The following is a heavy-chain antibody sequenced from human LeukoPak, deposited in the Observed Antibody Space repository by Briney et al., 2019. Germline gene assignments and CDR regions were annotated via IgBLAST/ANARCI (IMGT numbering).Heavy chain of an antibody. D-gene: IGHD2-2*01. V-gene: IGHV4-4*02. CDR2: IYHSGST. J-gene: IGHJ5*02. Sequence: GSLRLSCAASGFTFSRHWMTWVRQPPGKGLEWIGEIYHSGSTNYNPSLKSRVTISVDKSKNQFSLKLSSVTAADTAVYYCARAQLPTNWFDPWGQGTLVTVSS. CDR1: GFTFSRHW. CDR3: ARAQLPTNWFDP.